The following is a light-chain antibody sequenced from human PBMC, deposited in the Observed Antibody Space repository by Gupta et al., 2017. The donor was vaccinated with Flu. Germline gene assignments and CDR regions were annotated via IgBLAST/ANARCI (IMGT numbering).Light chain of an antibody. CDR2: EVT. CDR1: SSDVVNYNR. CDR3: CSYAGSNTWV. Sequence: SITISFTGPSSDVVNYNRVSWYQQHPGKAPKLMIYEVTKRPSGVSNRFSGSKSGNTASLTISGLQAEDEADYYCCSYAGSNTWVFGGGTKLTVL. J-gene: IGLJ3*02. V-gene: IGLV2-23*02.